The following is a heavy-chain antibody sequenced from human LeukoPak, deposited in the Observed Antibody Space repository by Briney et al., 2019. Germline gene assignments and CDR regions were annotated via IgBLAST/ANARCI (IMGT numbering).Heavy chain of an antibody. D-gene: IGHD6-13*01. V-gene: IGHV1-18*01. J-gene: IGHJ4*02. CDR3: TREGTASTGIGPYDF. Sequence: GASVKVSCKASGYNFTTFGISWARQAPGQGLEWLGWISGHNGNTKYIQNVQGRITMTTDTSASTAYMELRSLTSDDTAVYYCTREGTASTGIGPYDFWGQGTLVTVSS. CDR2: ISGHNGNT. CDR1: GYNFTTFG.